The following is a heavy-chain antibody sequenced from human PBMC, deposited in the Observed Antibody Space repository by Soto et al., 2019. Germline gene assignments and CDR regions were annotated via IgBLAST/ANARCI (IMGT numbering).Heavy chain of an antibody. Sequence: ASVKVSCKASGYTFTSYDINWVRQATGQGLEWMGWMNPNSGNTGYEQKFQGRVTMTRNTSLSTVYMELSSLRSEDTAVYYCARVRPAIEKAFDYWGQGTLVTVSS. J-gene: IGHJ4*02. V-gene: IGHV1-8*01. CDR3: ARVRPAIEKAFDY. D-gene: IGHD2-21*01. CDR2: MNPNSGNT. CDR1: GYTFTSYD.